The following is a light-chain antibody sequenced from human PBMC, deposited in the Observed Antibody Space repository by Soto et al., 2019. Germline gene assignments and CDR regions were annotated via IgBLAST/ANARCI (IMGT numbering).Light chain of an antibody. Sequence: DIQMTQSPSSLSASVGDRVTITCRASQSISSYLNWYQQKPGKAPKLLIYAASSLQSGVPSRFSGSGSGTHFNLTTSGLEPADFATYFCQQSYHTTITFGQGTRLEIK. CDR3: QQSYHTTIT. CDR1: QSISSY. CDR2: AAS. V-gene: IGKV1-39*01. J-gene: IGKJ5*01.